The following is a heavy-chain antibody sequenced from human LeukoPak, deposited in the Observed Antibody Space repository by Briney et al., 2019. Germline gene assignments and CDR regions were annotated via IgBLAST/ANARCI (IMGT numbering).Heavy chain of an antibody. CDR3: ARDGLRFLEWLPPVGY. V-gene: IGHV1-18*01. D-gene: IGHD3-3*01. CDR1: GYTFTSYG. Sequence: GASVKVSCKASGYTFTSYGISWVRQAPGQGLEWMGWISAYNGNTNYAQRLQGRVTMTTDTSTSTAYMELRSLRSDDTAVYYCARDGLRFLEWLPPVGYWGQGTLVTVSS. CDR2: ISAYNGNT. J-gene: IGHJ4*02.